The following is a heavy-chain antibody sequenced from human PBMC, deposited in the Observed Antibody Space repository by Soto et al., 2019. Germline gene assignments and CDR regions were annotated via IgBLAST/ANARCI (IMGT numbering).Heavy chain of an antibody. CDR3: AREAAGTYGFDP. CDR2: FYYSGST. CDR1: GGSISSSSYY. Sequence: SETLSLTCTVSGGSISSSSYYWGWIRQPPGKGLEWIGSFYYSGSTYYNPSLKSRVTISVDTSKNQFSLKLSSVTPEDTAVYYCAREAAGTYGFDPWGQGTLVTVSS. V-gene: IGHV4-39*01. J-gene: IGHJ5*02. D-gene: IGHD6-13*01.